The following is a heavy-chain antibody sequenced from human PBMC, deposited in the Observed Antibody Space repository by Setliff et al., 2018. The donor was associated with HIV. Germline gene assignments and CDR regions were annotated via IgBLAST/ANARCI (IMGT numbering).Heavy chain of an antibody. CDR3: VRGLAAAGGYAMDV. V-gene: IGHV3-21*01. CDR1: GFTFSSYS. CDR2: ISSGSSYI. J-gene: IGHJ6*02. Sequence: GGSLRLSCAASGFTFSSYSMNWVRQAPGKGLEWVSSISSGSSYIYYAESVKGRFTISRDNAKNSLYLQMNSLRAEDTAVYYCVRGLAAAGGYAMDVWGQGTTVTVSS. D-gene: IGHD6-13*01.